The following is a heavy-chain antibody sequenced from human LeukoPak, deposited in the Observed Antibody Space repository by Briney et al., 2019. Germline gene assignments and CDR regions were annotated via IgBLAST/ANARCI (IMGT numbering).Heavy chain of an antibody. J-gene: IGHJ4*02. CDR3: AREGSSSWYVPFDY. V-gene: IGHV1-69*05. CDR2: IIPIFGTA. Sequence: SVHVSCNASGGTFSSYAISWVRQAPGQGLEWMGRIIPIFGTANYAQKFQGRVTITTDESTSTAYMELSSLRSEDTAVYYCAREGSSSWYVPFDYWGQGTLVTVSS. D-gene: IGHD6-13*01. CDR1: GGTFSSYA.